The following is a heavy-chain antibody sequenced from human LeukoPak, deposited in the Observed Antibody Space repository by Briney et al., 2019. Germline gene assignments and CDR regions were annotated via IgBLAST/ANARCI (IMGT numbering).Heavy chain of an antibody. J-gene: IGHJ3*02. CDR1: GFTVGSNY. CDR2: ISGSGVNT. Sequence: GGSLRLSCAASGFTVGSNYMSWVRQAPGKGLEWVSAISGSGVNTYYADSVKGRFAASRGNSKNTLYLQMNSLRAEDTAVYYCARGRSGYGPFDAFDIWGQGTWVTVSS. V-gene: IGHV3-23*01. CDR3: ARGRSGYGPFDAFDI. D-gene: IGHD3-22*01.